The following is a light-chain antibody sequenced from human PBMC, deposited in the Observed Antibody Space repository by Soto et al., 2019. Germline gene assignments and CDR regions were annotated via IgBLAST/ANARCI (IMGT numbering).Light chain of an antibody. CDR3: QQYDNPSYT. Sequence: DIQMTQSPSSLSASVGDRVTITCQASQDISNYLNWYQQKPGKAPKLLIYDASNLETGVPSRFSGSGSGTDFTFTIRSLQPEDIATYYCQQYDNPSYTFGQGTKLEIK. CDR1: QDISNY. V-gene: IGKV1-33*01. CDR2: DAS. J-gene: IGKJ2*01.